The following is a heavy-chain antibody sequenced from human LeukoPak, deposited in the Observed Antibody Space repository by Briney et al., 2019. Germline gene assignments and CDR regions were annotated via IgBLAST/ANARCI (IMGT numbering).Heavy chain of an antibody. V-gene: IGHV3-53*01. D-gene: IGHD1-26*01. J-gene: IGHJ4*02. CDR1: GFTVSSSY. Sequence: GGSLRLSCAASGFTVSSSYMSWVRQAPGKGLEWVSVIYSGGSTYYADSVKGRFTISRDNSKNTLYLQMNSLRAEDTAVYYCARSSSGSYYGGTFDYWGQGTLVTVSS. CDR2: IYSGGST. CDR3: ARSSSGSYYGGTFDY.